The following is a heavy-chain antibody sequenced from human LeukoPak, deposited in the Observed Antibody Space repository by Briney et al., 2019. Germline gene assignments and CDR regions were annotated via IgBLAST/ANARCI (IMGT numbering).Heavy chain of an antibody. CDR3: ARGPRSTMVRGGYYGMHV. CDR2: INHSGST. J-gene: IGHJ6*04. CDR1: GGSFSGDY. V-gene: IGHV4-34*01. D-gene: IGHD3-10*01. Sequence: SETLSVTCAVYGGSFSGDYWSWIRQPPGKGLEWIGEINHSGSTNYNPSLKSRVTISVDTSKNQFSLKLSSVTAADTAVYYCARGPRSTMVRGGYYGMHVWGKGTTVTVSS.